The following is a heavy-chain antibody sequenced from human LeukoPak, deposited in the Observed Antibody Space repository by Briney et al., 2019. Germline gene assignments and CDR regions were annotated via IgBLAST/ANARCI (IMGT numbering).Heavy chain of an antibody. CDR2: IYHSGST. CDR3: ARLGVYSSSSLLYYYYYYMDV. D-gene: IGHD6-6*01. CDR1: GGSISSGGYY. V-gene: IGHV4-30-2*01. J-gene: IGHJ6*03. Sequence: SETLSLTCTVSGGSISSGGYYWSWIRQPPGKGLEWIGYIYHSGSTYYNPSLKSRVTISVDRSKNQFSLKLSSVTAADTAVYYCARLGVYSSSSLLYYYYYYMDVWGKGTTVTVSS.